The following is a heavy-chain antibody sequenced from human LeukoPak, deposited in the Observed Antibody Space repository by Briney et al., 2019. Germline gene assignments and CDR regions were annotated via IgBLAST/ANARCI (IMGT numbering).Heavy chain of an antibody. Sequence: GGSLRLSCAASGFTFSSYAMSWVRQAPGKGPEWVSAISGSGGSTYYADSVKGRFTISRDNSKNTLYLQMNSLRAEDTAVYYCAKEPPPYSSGWFDAFDIWGQGTMVTVSS. CDR3: AKEPPPYSSGWFDAFDI. CDR2: ISGSGGST. CDR1: GFTFSSYA. D-gene: IGHD6-19*01. J-gene: IGHJ3*02. V-gene: IGHV3-23*01.